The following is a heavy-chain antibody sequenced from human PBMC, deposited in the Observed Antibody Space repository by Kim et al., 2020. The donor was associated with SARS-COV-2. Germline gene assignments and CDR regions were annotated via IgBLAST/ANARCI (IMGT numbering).Heavy chain of an antibody. D-gene: IGHD5-12*01. CDR3: ATSGFRGRLVTYYYMDV. Sequence: GGSLRLSCAASGLALSNYWMHWVRQAPGKGLVWVSRCDNDGTGTSYAESVKGRFTISRDNANNTLYLHMTSLRAEDTAVYYCATSGFRGRLVTYYYMDVWGKGTTVTVSS. CDR2: CDNDGTGT. V-gene: IGHV3-74*01. J-gene: IGHJ6*03. CDR1: GLALSNYW.